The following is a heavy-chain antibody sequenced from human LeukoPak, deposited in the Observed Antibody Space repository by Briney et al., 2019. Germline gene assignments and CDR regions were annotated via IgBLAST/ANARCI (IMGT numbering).Heavy chain of an antibody. CDR2: IYYSGST. CDR1: GGSISSSSYY. V-gene: IGHV4-39*01. Sequence: SETLSLTCTVSGGSISSSSYYWGWIRQPPGKGLEWIGSIYYSGSTYYNPSLKSRVTISVDTSKNQFSLKLSSVTAADTAVYYCARPGNYYYYYMDVWGKGTRSPSP. CDR3: ARPGNYYYYYMDV. J-gene: IGHJ6*03.